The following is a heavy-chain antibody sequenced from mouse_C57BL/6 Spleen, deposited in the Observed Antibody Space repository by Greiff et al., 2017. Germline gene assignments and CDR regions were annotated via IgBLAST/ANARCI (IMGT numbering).Heavy chain of an antibody. J-gene: IGHJ2*01. CDR1: GYTFTSYW. CDR3: ARGNTVAHY. CDR2: IYPGSGST. V-gene: IGHV1-55*01. D-gene: IGHD1-1*01. Sequence: QVQLQQPGAELVQPGASVKMSCKASGYTFTSYWITWVKQRPGQGLEWIGDIYPGSGSTNYNEKFKSKATLTVDASSSTAYMQLSSLTSEDSAVYYCARGNTVAHYWGQGTTLTVSS.